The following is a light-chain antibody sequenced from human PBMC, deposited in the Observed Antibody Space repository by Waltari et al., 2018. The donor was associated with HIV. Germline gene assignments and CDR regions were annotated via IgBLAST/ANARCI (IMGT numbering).Light chain of an antibody. V-gene: IGLV1-47*01. CDR3: AAWDSSLSGLKWV. CDR1: PSTNGSNY. J-gene: IGLJ3*02. Sequence: SVLTQSPSASGTPGLRVHNSCCGSPSTNGSNYVYWYQQLPGTAPKLLIYRNDQRPSGVPERFSGSKSGSSASLAVSGLRSEDEADYYCAAWDSSLSGLKWVFGGGTKLTVL. CDR2: RND.